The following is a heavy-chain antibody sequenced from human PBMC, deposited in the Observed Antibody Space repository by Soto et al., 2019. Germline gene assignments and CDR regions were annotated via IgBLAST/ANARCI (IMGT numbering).Heavy chain of an antibody. CDR2: IIPIFGTA. J-gene: IGHJ4*02. Sequence: ASVKVSCKASGCTFSSYAISWVRQAPGQGLEWMGGIIPIFGTANYAQKFQGRVTITADESTSTAYMELSSLRSEDTAVYYCARGAGDGSSSTDYFDYWGQGTLVTVSS. D-gene: IGHD6-6*01. CDR3: ARGAGDGSSSTDYFDY. CDR1: GCTFSSYA. V-gene: IGHV1-69*13.